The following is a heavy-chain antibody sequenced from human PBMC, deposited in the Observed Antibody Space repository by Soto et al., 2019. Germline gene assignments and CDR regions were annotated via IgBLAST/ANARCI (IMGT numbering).Heavy chain of an antibody. Sequence: GGSLRLSCAASGFTFSSYSMNWVRQAPGKGLEWVSYISSSSSTIYYADSVKGRFTISRDNAKNSLYLQMNSLRDEDTAVYYCARTKLGNSAPAPFDPWGQGTLVTVSS. CDR1: GFTFSSYS. CDR3: ARTKLGNSAPAPFDP. J-gene: IGHJ5*02. CDR2: ISSSSSTI. D-gene: IGHD3-10*02. V-gene: IGHV3-48*02.